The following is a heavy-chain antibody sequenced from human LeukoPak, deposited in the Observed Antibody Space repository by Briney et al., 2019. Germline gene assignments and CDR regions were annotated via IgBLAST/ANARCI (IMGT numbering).Heavy chain of an antibody. CDR1: GFTFSSYA. D-gene: IGHD3-3*01. Sequence: GGSLRLSCAASGFTFSSYAMSWVRQAPGKGLEWVSAISGSGGSTYYADSVKGRLTISRDNSKNTLYLQMNSLRAEDTAVYYCAKPQGRFLEWPLPFDYWGQGTLVTVSS. J-gene: IGHJ4*02. CDR2: ISGSGGST. V-gene: IGHV3-23*01. CDR3: AKPQGRFLEWPLPFDY.